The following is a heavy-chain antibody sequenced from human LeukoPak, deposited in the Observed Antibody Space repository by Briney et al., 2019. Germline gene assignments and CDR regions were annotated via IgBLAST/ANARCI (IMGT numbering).Heavy chain of an antibody. J-gene: IGHJ4*02. D-gene: IGHD5-18*01. CDR1: GASISDYY. CDR3: AREAMYSYGNNFDY. Sequence: PSETLSLTCTVSGASISDYYWSWIRQPPGKGLEWIACMYYSGSTNYNPSLQSRVIMSRDTSKNRFSLRLSSVTAADTAVYHCAREAMYSYGNNFDYWGQGTLVTVSS. V-gene: IGHV4-59*01. CDR2: MYYSGST.